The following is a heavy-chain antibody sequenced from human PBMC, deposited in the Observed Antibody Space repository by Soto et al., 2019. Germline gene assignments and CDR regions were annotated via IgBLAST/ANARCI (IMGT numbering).Heavy chain of an antibody. CDR2: IYYSGST. D-gene: IGHD3-10*01. CDR1: GGSISSGDYY. CDR3: ARGRGTMVRVPYYYGMDV. V-gene: IGHV4-30-4*01. J-gene: IGHJ6*02. Sequence: SETLSLTCTVSGGSISSGDYYWSWIRQPPGKGLEWIGYIYYSGSTYYNPSLKSRVTISVDTSKNQFSLKLSSVTAADTAVYYCARGRGTMVRVPYYYGMDVWGQGTTVTVSS.